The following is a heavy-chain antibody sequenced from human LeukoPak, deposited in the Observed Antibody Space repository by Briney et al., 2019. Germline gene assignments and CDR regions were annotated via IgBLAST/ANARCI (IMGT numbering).Heavy chain of an antibody. Sequence: PSETLSLTCTVSGGSISSGSYYWSWIRQPAGKGLEWIGRIYTSGSTKYNPSLKSRVTISVDTSKNQFSLKLSSVTAADTAVYYCARDSPDYYDFWSGYYGWFDPWGQGTLVTVSS. V-gene: IGHV4-61*02. CDR3: ARDSPDYYDFWSGYYGWFDP. CDR2: IYTSGST. CDR1: GGSISSGSYY. J-gene: IGHJ5*02. D-gene: IGHD3-3*01.